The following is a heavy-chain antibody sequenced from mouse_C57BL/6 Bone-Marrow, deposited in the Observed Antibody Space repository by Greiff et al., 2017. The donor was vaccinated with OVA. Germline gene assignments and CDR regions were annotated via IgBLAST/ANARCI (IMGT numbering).Heavy chain of an antibody. J-gene: IGHJ2*01. CDR1: GFTFSSYA. D-gene: IGHD1-1*01. CDR2: ISDGGSYT. CDR3: ARDPPYGSLFDY. V-gene: IGHV5-4*01. Sequence: EVQGVESGGGLVKPGGSLKLSCAASGFTFSSYAMSWVRQTPEKRLEWVATISDGGSYTYYPDNVKGRFTISRDNAKNNLYLQMSHLKSEDTAMYYCARDPPYGSLFDYWGQGTTLTVSS.